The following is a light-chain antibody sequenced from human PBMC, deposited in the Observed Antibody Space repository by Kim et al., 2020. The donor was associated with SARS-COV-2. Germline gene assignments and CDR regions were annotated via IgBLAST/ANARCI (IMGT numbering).Light chain of an antibody. CDR2: DIS. Sequence: SPGERATLSCRASQSITSGYLAWYQQKPGQAPRFLIYDISSRATGIPDRFSGSGSGTDFTLTISRLEPEDFAVYYCQQYCSSPQTFGQGTKVDIK. CDR1: QSITSGY. J-gene: IGKJ1*01. CDR3: QQYCSSPQT. V-gene: IGKV3-20*01.